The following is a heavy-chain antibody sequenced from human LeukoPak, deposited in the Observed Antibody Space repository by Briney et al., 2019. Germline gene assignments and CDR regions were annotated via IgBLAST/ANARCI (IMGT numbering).Heavy chain of an antibody. D-gene: IGHD6-13*01. J-gene: IGHJ4*02. CDR2: TRYDGSNK. CDR1: GFTFSSYG. Sequence: PGGSLRLSCAASGFTFSSYGMHWVRQAPGKGLEWVAFTRYDGSNKYYADSVKGRFTISRDNSKNTLYLQMNSLRAEDTAVYYCAKDAHIAAAGGYYFDYWGQGTLVTVSS. CDR3: AKDAHIAAAGGYYFDY. V-gene: IGHV3-30*02.